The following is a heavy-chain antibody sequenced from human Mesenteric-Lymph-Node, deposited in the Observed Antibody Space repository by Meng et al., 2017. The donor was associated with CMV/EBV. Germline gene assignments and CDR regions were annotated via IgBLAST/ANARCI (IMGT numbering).Heavy chain of an antibody. CDR2: INTYNGNT. V-gene: IGHV1-18*01. J-gene: IGHJ4*02. CDR3: ARRPLVIWSGYGLFDY. D-gene: IGHD3-3*01. CDR1: GYTFTNYG. Sequence: ASVKVSCKASGYTFTNYGISWVRQAPGQGLEWMGWINTYNGNTNYAQKFQGRVTMTTDTSASTAYMEMRSLRSDDTAVYYCARRPLVIWSGYGLFDYWGQGTLVTVSS.